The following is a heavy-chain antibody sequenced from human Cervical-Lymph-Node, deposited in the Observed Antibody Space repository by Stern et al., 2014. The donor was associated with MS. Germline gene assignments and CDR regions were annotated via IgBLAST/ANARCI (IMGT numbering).Heavy chain of an antibody. J-gene: IGHJ3*02. CDR3: ARVPLVVLVPTRGDAFDI. D-gene: IGHD2-21*01. V-gene: IGHV1-69*09. Sequence: VQLVESGAKVRKPGSSVRVSCKTSGGTFSSYTISWVRQGPGPGLEWMGRIIPMYDIANYAQKFQGRVTITADKSTSTAYMELSSLRSEDTAVYYCARVPLVVLVPTRGDAFDIWGQGTMVTVSS. CDR2: IIPMYDIA. CDR1: GGTFSSYT.